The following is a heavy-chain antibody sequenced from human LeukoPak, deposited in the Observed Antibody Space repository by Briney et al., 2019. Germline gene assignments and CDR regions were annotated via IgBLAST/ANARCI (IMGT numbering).Heavy chain of an antibody. D-gene: IGHD1-26*01. CDR3: AHRSQVLVGATALYYFDY. J-gene: IGHJ4*02. V-gene: IGHV2-5*01. CDR2: IYWNDDK. CDR1: GFSLTTTGVG. Sequence: SGPTLVNPTQTLTLTCTFSGFSLTTTGVGVGWIRQPPGKALEWLALIYWNDDKRYSPSLKSRLTITKDTSKNQVVLTMTNMDPVDTATYYCAHRSQVLVGATALYYFDYWGQGTLVTVSS.